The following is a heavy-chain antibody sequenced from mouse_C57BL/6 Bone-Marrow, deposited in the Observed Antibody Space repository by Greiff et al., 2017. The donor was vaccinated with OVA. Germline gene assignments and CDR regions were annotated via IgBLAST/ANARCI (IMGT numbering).Heavy chain of an antibody. V-gene: IGHV1-15*01. D-gene: IGHD2-4*01. CDR2: IDPETGGT. J-gene: IGHJ2*01. Sequence: QVQLQQSGAELVRPGASVTLSCKASGYTFTDYEMHWVKQTPVHGLEWIGAIDPETGGTAYNQKFKGKAILTADKSSSTAYMELRSLTSEDSAVYYCTIDYDGSPADYWGQGTTLTVSS. CDR1: GYTFTDYE. CDR3: TIDYDGSPADY.